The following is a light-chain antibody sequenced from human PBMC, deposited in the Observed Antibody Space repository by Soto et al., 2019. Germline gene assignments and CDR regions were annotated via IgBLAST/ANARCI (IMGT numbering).Light chain of an antibody. CDR2: DAS. CDR1: QSVSSY. Sequence: IVLTQSPATLSLSPGERATLSCRASQSVSSYLAWYQQKPGQPPRLLIYDASNSPTDTPARFSGSGSGTDFTLTISSLAPEDFAVYYCQQRFSGYSFGQGTKLEIK. J-gene: IGKJ2*03. V-gene: IGKV3-11*01. CDR3: QQRFSGYS.